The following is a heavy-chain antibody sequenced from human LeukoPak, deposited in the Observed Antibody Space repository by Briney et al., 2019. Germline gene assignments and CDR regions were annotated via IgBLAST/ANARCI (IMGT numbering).Heavy chain of an antibody. D-gene: IGHD5-24*01. J-gene: IGHJ4*02. CDR2: IIPIFGTA. V-gene: IGHV1-69*13. Sequence: ASVKVSCKASGDTFTTYAIIWVRQAPGQGLEWMGGIIPIFGTANYAQKFQGRVTITADESTSTAYMELSSLRSEDTAVYYCAREGDGYNWGANFDYWGQGTLVTVSS. CDR1: GDTFTTYA. CDR3: AREGDGYNWGANFDY.